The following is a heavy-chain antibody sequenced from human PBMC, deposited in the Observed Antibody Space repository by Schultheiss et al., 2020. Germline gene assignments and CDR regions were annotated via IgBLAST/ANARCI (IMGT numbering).Heavy chain of an antibody. V-gene: IGHV3-21*04. CDR1: GFTFSSYA. D-gene: IGHD3-9*01. J-gene: IGHJ5*02. Sequence: WGSLRLSCAASGFTFSSYAMSWVRQAPGKGLEWVSSISSSSSYIYYADSVKGRFTISRDNSKNTLYLQMNSLRAEDTAVYYCARVCYDILTGYYLEPNWFDPWGQGTLVTVSS. CDR2: ISSSSSYI. CDR3: ARVCYDILTGYYLEPNWFDP.